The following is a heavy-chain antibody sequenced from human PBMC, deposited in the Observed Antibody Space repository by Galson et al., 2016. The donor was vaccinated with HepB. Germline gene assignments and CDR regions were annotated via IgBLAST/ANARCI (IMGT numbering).Heavy chain of an antibody. J-gene: IGHJ4*02. Sequence: SLRLSCAASGLTFRTPTMHWVRQAPGKGLQWVAVISSDGNAQYYADSVRGRFTISRDNSKNRLYLQMNSLRHGDTAVYYCATGKVATIFSWGQGTLVTVSS. CDR3: ATGKVATIFS. CDR2: ISSDGNAQ. V-gene: IGHV3-30*03. CDR1: GLTFRTPT. D-gene: IGHD5-12*01.